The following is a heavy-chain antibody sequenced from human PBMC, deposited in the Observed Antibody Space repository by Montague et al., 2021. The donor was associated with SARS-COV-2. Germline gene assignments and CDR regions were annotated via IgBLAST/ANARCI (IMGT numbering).Heavy chain of an antibody. CDR3: ARALRRVVIKHFDY. J-gene: IGHJ4*02. CDR1: GGSISSGGYY. Sequence: TLSLTCTVSGGSISSGGYYWSWIRQHPGKGLEWIGYIYYSGNTYYNPSLKSRVTISVDTSKNQFSLKLSSVTAADTAVYYCARALRRVVIKHFDYWGQGTLVTVSS. CDR2: IYYSGNT. D-gene: IGHD3-3*01. V-gene: IGHV4-31*03.